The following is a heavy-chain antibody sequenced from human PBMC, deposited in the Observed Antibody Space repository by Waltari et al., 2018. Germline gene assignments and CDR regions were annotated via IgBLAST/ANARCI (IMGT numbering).Heavy chain of an antibody. CDR3: AKGHGSGSYFTDHYNWFDP. J-gene: IGHJ5*02. CDR1: GFTFSSYA. D-gene: IGHD3-10*01. Sequence: EVQLLESGGGLVQPGGSLRLSCAASGFTFSSYAMSWVRQAPGKGRAWVSAISGSGGSTYYADSVKGRFTISRDNSKNTLYLQMNSLRAEDTAVYYCAKGHGSGSYFTDHYNWFDPWGQGTLVTVSS. CDR2: ISGSGGST. V-gene: IGHV3-23*01.